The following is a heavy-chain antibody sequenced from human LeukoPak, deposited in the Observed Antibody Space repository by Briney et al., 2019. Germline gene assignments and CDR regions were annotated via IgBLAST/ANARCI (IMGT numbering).Heavy chain of an antibody. CDR3: ARTDRGWQQGGQLAFDY. V-gene: IGHV3-7*01. CDR2: IKQDGSEK. Sequence: GGSLRPSCAASGFTFSSYWMSWVRQAPGKGLEWVANIKQDGSEKYYVDSVKGRFTISRDNPKNSLYLQMNSLRAEDTAVYYCARTDRGWQQGGQLAFDYWGQGTLVTVSS. D-gene: IGHD6-13*01. CDR1: GFTFSSYW. J-gene: IGHJ4*02.